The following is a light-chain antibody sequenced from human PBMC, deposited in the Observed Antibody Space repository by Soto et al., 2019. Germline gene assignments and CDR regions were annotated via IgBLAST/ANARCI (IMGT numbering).Light chain of an antibody. CDR3: SSYTSSSTLV. Sequence: QSVLTQPASVSGSPGQSITISCTGTSSDIGGYNFVSWYQQHPGRAPKLLIYEVSNRPSGLSNRFSAYKSGNTASLTISGLLAEDEADYYCSSYTSSSTLVFSGGTKLTVL. V-gene: IGLV2-14*01. CDR1: SSDIGGYNF. CDR2: EVS. J-gene: IGLJ2*01.